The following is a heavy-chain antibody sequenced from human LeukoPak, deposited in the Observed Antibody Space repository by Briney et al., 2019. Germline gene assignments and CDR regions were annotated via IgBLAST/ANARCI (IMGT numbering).Heavy chain of an antibody. V-gene: IGHV3-30*18. CDR1: GFTFSYFG. J-gene: IGHJ1*01. CDR2: ISYDGSNT. CDR3: VKDRGGAAAGIRLAS. D-gene: IGHD6-13*01. Sequence: GGSLRLSCAASGFTFSYFGMHWVRQAPGKGREGVAVISYDGSNTYYAESVKGRLTISRDNSKSTLYLQMNRLRADDKALYYCVKDRGGAAAGIRLASWGQGSLVTVSS.